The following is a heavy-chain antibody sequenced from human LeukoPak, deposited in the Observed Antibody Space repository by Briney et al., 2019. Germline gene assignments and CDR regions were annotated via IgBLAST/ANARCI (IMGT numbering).Heavy chain of an antibody. V-gene: IGHV1-2*02. J-gene: IGHJ4*02. D-gene: IGHD3-10*01. Sequence: ASVKVSCKASGYTFTGSGWYLYWLRQAPGQGLECVGWIHPNNGATLYAQKFQGRVAMTTDTSISTAYMELSRLRPGDTAMYYCARDGPAQMVDFDYWGQGTLVTVSS. CDR2: IHPNNGAT. CDR3: ARDGPAQMVDFDY. CDR1: GYTFTGSGWY.